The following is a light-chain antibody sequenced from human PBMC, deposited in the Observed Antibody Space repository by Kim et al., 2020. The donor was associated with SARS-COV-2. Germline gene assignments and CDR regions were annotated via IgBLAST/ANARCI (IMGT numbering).Light chain of an antibody. CDR1: DLRSNY. CDR2: GEN. Sequence: AVGQTVRITSQGDDLRSNYASWCQQRPGRAPVLVIYGENNRPSGSPDRFSGASSGNTASLTITGAQAEDEADYYCSTRDINDNQLIFGGGTQLTVL. CDR3: STRDINDNQLI. J-gene: IGLJ2*01. V-gene: IGLV3-19*01.